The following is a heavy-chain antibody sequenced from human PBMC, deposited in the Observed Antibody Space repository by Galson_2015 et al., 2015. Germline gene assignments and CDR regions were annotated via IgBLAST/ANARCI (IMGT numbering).Heavy chain of an antibody. D-gene: IGHD3-22*01. Sequence: SLRLSCAASGFTFSSCAMSWVRQAPGKGLEWVSAISGSGGSTYYADYVKGRFTISRDNSKNTLYLQMNSLRAEDTAVYYCAKDGAYYYDSSGYYYVVIGAPPYFDYWGQGTLVTVSS. V-gene: IGHV3-23*01. CDR3: AKDGAYYYDSSGYYYVVIGAPPYFDY. J-gene: IGHJ4*02. CDR1: GFTFSSCA. CDR2: ISGSGGST.